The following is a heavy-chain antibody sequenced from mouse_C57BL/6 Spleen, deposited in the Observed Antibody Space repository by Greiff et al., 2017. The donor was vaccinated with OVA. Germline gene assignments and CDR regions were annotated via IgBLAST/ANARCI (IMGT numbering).Heavy chain of an antibody. V-gene: IGHV1-54*01. CDR3: ARSDWDVRAMDY. D-gene: IGHD4-1*01. J-gene: IGHJ4*01. CDR1: GYAFTNYL. CDR2: INPGSGGT. Sequence: QVQLQQSGAELVRPGTSVKVSCKASGYAFTNYLIEWVKQRPGQGLEWIGVINPGSGGTNYNEKFKGKATLTAAKSSSTAYMQLSSLTSEDSAVYFCARSDWDVRAMDYWGQGTSVTVSS.